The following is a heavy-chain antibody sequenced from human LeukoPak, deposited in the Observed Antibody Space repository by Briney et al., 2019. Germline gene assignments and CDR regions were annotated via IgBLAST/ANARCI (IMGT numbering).Heavy chain of an antibody. CDR3: ARDSRAYCGGDCYSPFDY. Sequence: GRSLRLSCAASGFTFSSYAMHWVRQAPGKGLEWVAVISYDGSDTYYADSVKGRFTISRDNSKNTLYLQMNSLRAEDTAVYYCARDSRAYCGGDCYSPFDYWGQGTLVTVSS. CDR1: GFTFSSYA. CDR2: ISYDGSDT. J-gene: IGHJ4*02. V-gene: IGHV3-30-3*01. D-gene: IGHD2-21*02.